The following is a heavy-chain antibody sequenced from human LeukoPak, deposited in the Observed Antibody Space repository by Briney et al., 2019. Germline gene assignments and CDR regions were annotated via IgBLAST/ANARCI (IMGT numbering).Heavy chain of an antibody. Sequence: PGGSLRLSCASSGFTFSSYWMSWVRQAPGKGLEWVANIKQGGSEKYYVDSVKGRFTISRDNAKNSLYLQMNSLRAEDTAVYYCARDSTAGTAPLFYYYYMDVWGKGTTVTVSS. CDR2: IKQGGSEK. D-gene: IGHD6-13*01. J-gene: IGHJ6*03. CDR3: ARDSTAGTAPLFYYYYMDV. V-gene: IGHV3-7*01. CDR1: GFTFSSYW.